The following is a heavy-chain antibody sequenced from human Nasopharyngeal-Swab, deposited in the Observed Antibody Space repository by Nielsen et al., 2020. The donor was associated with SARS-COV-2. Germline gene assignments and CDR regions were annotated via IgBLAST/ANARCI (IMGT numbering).Heavy chain of an antibody. Sequence: GESLKISCAASGFTFSSYGMHWVRQAPGKGLEWVAVIWYDGSNKYYADSVKGRFTISRDNSKNTLYLQMNSLRAEDTAVYYCARDSPPTTIWGQGTLVTVSS. D-gene: IGHD1-7*01. CDR1: GFTFSSYG. J-gene: IGHJ4*02. CDR2: IWYDGSNK. V-gene: IGHV3-33*01. CDR3: ARDSPPTTI.